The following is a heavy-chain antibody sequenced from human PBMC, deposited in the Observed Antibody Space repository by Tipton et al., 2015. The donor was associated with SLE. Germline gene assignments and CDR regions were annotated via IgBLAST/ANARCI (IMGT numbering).Heavy chain of an antibody. V-gene: IGHV4-39*07. CDR1: GGSISSSSYY. J-gene: IGHJ4*02. CDR2: IYYSGST. Sequence: TLSLTCTVSGGSISSSSYYWGWIRQPPGKGLEWIGSIYYSGSTYYNPSLKSRVTISVDTSKNQFSLKLSSVTAADTAVYYCASLAPTGSGRGYWGQGTLVTASS. D-gene: IGHD6-19*01. CDR3: ASLAPTGSGRGY.